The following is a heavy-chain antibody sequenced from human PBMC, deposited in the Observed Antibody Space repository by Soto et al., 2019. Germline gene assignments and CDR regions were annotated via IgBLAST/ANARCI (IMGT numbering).Heavy chain of an antibody. Sequence: EVQLLESGGGLVQPGGSLRLSRASSGFTFSRYAMSWVRQAPGKGLEWVSAISGSGGSTYYADAVKGRFTISRDNSKNTLYLQMNSLRAEDTAVYYCAKGGDVVVPAAIYYYYYYMDVWGKGTTVTVSS. D-gene: IGHD2-2*01. V-gene: IGHV3-23*01. CDR1: GFTFSRYA. CDR3: AKGGDVVVPAAIYYYYYYMDV. J-gene: IGHJ6*03. CDR2: ISGSGGST.